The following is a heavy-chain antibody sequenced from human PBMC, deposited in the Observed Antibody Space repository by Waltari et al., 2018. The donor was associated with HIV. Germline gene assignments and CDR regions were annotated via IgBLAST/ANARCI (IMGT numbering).Heavy chain of an antibody. Sequence: QLQLQESGTGLVRPSETLSLTCTVSGDSITTTAYSWGWFRQSPGELLEWISSSSSTGHTYFDPVLKSRIILPVDTSRTQCSRTRRSVTAADTARYYCARQSWTAGNNHFDPWGQGILVTVSS. CDR1: GDSITTTAYS. D-gene: IGHD2-21*02. V-gene: IGHV4-39*01. CDR2: SSSTGHT. J-gene: IGHJ5*02. CDR3: ARQSWTAGNNHFDP.